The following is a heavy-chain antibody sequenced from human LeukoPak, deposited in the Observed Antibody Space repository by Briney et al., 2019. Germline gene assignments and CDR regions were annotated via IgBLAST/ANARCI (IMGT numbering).Heavy chain of an antibody. V-gene: IGHV1-2*02. D-gene: IGHD4-11*01. Sequence: ASVKVSCKASGYSFTGYYIHWVRQAPGQGLEWMGWINPNSGGTNYAQKLQGRVTITRNTSISTAYMELSSLRSEDTAVYYCARGFPITRYDYSNYYYYMDVWGKGTTVTVSS. CDR2: INPNSGGT. CDR3: ARGFPITRYDYSNYYYYMDV. J-gene: IGHJ6*03. CDR1: GYSFTGYY.